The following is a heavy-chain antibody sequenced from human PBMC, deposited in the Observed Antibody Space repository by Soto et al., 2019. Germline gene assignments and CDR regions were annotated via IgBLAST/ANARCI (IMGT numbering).Heavy chain of an antibody. CDR1: GYTFTGYY. V-gene: IGHV1-2*04. Sequence: ASVKISCKASGYTFTGYYMHWVRQAPGQGLEWMGWINPNSGGTNYAQKFQGWVTMTRDTSISKAYMELSRLRSDDTAVYYCARVAFIDAAMEVWGKGTKVTVSS. J-gene: IGHJ6*04. CDR3: ARVAFIDAAMEV. CDR2: INPNSGGT. D-gene: IGHD2-15*01.